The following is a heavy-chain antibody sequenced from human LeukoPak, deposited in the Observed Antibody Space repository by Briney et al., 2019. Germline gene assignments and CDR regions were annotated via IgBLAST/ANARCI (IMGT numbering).Heavy chain of an antibody. CDR2: IIPIFGTA. D-gene: IGHD3-22*01. CDR3: ARDHINKVHYYDSSGYYPT. CDR1: GGTFSSYA. V-gene: IGHV1-69*13. J-gene: IGHJ5*02. Sequence: SVKVSCKASGGTFSSYAISWVRQAPGQGLEWMGGIIPIFGTANYAQKFQGRVTITADESTSTAYMELSSPRSEDTAVYYCARDHINKVHYYDSSGYYPTWGQGTLVTVSS.